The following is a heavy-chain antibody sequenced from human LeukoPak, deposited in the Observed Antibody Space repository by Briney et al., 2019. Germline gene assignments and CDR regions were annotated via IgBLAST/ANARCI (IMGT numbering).Heavy chain of an antibody. CDR2: INPNNGNT. CDR3: ATTVTQEYYYHYGLDV. V-gene: IGHV1-8*01. D-gene: IGHD4-17*01. Sequence: ASVKVSCKASGYTFTSYDINWVRQATGQGLEWMGWINPNNGNTGYAQKFQGRVTLTRDTSISTAYMEVSSLRSEDTAVYYCATTVTQEYYYHYGLDVWGQGTTVTVSS. CDR1: GYTFTSYD. J-gene: IGHJ6*02.